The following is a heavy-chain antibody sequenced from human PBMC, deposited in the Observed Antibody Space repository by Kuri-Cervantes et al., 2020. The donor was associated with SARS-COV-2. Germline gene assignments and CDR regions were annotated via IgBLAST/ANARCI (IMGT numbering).Heavy chain of an antibody. Sequence: ASVKVSCKASGYIFTDYYMHWVRQAPGQELGWMGRINPNSGGTNYAQKFQGRVTMTRDTSISTAYTELSSLRSEDTATYYCATDHIAAAGLFDYWGQGTLVTVSS. CDR2: INPNSGGT. CDR3: ATDHIAAAGLFDY. D-gene: IGHD6-13*01. J-gene: IGHJ4*02. CDR1: GYIFTDYY. V-gene: IGHV1/OR15-1*01.